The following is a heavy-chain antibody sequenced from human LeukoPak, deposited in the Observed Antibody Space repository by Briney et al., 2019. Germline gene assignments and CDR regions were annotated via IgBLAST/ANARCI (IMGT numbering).Heavy chain of an antibody. Sequence: GGSLRLSCAASGFTFSSYGMHWVRQAPGKGLEWVAFIRYDGSNKCYADSVKGRFTISRDNSKNTLYLQMNSLRAEDTAVYYCAKDFRLMVTRFWSANWFDPWGQGTLVTVSS. CDR2: IRYDGSNK. CDR3: AKDFRLMVTRFWSANWFDP. V-gene: IGHV3-30*02. J-gene: IGHJ5*02. CDR1: GFTFSSYG. D-gene: IGHD2-8*01.